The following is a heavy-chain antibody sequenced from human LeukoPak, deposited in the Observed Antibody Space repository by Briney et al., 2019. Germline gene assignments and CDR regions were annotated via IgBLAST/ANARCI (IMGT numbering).Heavy chain of an antibody. Sequence: GGSLRLSCAASGFTFSSYSMNWVRQAPGKGLEWVSSISSSSSYIYYADSVKGRFTISRDNAKNSLYLQMNSLRADDTAVYYCARAWDPPTMVRGYPIPGYWGQGTLVTVSS. CDR2: ISSSSSYI. V-gene: IGHV3-21*01. J-gene: IGHJ4*02. D-gene: IGHD3-10*01. CDR1: GFTFSSYS. CDR3: ARAWDPPTMVRGYPIPGY.